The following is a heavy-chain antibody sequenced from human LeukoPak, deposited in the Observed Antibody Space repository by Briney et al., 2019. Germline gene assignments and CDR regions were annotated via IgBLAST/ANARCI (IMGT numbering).Heavy chain of an antibody. V-gene: IGHV4-34*01. Sequence: SETLSLTCAVYGGSFSGYYLSWIRQPPGKGLEWIGEINHSGSTNYNPSLKSRVTISVDTSKNQFSLKLSSVTAADTAVYYCARGRLAAAGTSDYWGQGTLVTVSS. CDR1: GGSFSGYY. CDR2: INHSGST. D-gene: IGHD6-13*01. J-gene: IGHJ4*02. CDR3: ARGRLAAAGTSDY.